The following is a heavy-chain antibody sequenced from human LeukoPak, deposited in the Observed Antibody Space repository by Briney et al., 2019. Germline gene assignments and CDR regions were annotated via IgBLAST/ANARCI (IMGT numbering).Heavy chain of an antibody. D-gene: IGHD3-10*01. CDR2: IYYSGST. CDR1: GGSISGSSYY. J-gene: IGHJ4*02. V-gene: IGHV4-39*07. CDR3: ARDGSARYGSGSYIDY. Sequence: SETLSLTCTVSGGSISGSSYYWGWIRQPPGKGLEWIGGIYYSGSTYYNPSLKSRVTISVDTSKNQFSLKLSSVTAADTAVYYCARDGSARYGSGSYIDYWGQGTLVTVSS.